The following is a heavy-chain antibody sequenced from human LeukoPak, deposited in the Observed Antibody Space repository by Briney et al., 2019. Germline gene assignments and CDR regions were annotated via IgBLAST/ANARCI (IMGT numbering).Heavy chain of an antibody. CDR1: GYSISSGYY. CDR2: IYHSGST. J-gene: IGHJ4*02. V-gene: IGHV4-38-2*02. Sequence: SETLSLTCTVSGYSISSGYYWGWIRQPPGKRLEWSGSIYHSGSTYYNASLKSRVTISVDTSKNQFSLKLSSVTAADTAVYYCAREQAVWGSYRFDYWGQGTLVTVSS. CDR3: AREQAVWGSYRFDY. D-gene: IGHD3-16*02.